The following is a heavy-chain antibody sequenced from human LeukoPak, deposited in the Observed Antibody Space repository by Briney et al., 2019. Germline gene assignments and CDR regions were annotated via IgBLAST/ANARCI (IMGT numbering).Heavy chain of an antibody. Sequence: GGSLRLSCAASGFTFDDYGMSWVRQAPGKGLEWASGVSGSGDSTYHADPVKGRFSISRDNSKNTLYLQMNSLRAEDTAVYYCAKGDSSGYYLGYWYFDLWGRGTLVTVSS. V-gene: IGHV3-23*01. CDR3: AKGDSSGYYLGYWYFDL. CDR2: VSGSGDST. CDR1: GFTFDDYG. D-gene: IGHD3-22*01. J-gene: IGHJ2*01.